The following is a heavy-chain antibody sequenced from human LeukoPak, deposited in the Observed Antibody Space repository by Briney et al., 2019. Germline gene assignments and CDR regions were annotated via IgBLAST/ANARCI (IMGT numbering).Heavy chain of an antibody. CDR3: ARQYSFFDY. D-gene: IGHD6-6*01. CDR2: IYTSGST. V-gene: IGHV4-61*02. J-gene: IGHJ4*02. Sequence: PSETLSLTCTVSGGSISSGSYYWSWIRQPAGKGLEWIGRIYTSGSTNYNPSLKSRVTISVDTSKNQFSLKLSSVTAADTAVYYCARQYSFFDYWGQGTLVTVSS. CDR1: GGSISSGSYY.